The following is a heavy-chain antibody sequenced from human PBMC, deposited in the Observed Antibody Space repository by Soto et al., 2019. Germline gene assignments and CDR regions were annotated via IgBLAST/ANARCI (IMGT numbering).Heavy chain of an antibody. V-gene: IGHV1-58*02. J-gene: IGHJ6*03. Sequence: ASVKVSCKASGFTFTSSAMQWVRQARGQRLEWIGWIVVGSGNTNYAQKFQERVTITRDMSTSTAYMELSSLRSEDTAVYYCAAGLPNGGVSHHYYYYMDVWGKGTTVTVSS. CDR3: AAGLPNGGVSHHYYYYMDV. CDR2: IVVGSGNT. CDR1: GFTFTSSA. D-gene: IGHD3-16*01.